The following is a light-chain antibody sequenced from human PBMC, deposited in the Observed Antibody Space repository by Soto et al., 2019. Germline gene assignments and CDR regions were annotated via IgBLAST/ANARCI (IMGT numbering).Light chain of an antibody. V-gene: IGKV1-9*01. CDR2: EAS. CDR1: HDISTY. Sequence: DIQLTQSPSLLSASVGDRVTITCRASHDISTYLAWYQQKPGKAPKLMIYEASTLQSGVPSRFSGSGSGTEFTLTISGLLPEDFATYHCQQLNTLPFTFGLGTRLEI. J-gene: IGKJ5*01. CDR3: QQLNTLPFT.